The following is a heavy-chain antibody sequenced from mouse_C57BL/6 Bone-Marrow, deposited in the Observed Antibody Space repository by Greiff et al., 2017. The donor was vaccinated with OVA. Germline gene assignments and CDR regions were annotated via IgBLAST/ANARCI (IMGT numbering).Heavy chain of an antibody. J-gene: IGHJ1*03. CDR1: GYTFTDYY. Sequence: VQLQQSGPELVKPGASVKISCKASGYTFTDYYMNWVKQSHGKSLEWIGDINPNNGGTSYNQKFKGKATLTVDKSSSTAYMELRSLTSEDSAVYDCARCGSSQYWYFDVWGTGTTVTVSS. D-gene: IGHD1-1*01. CDR2: INPNNGGT. CDR3: ARCGSSQYWYFDV. V-gene: IGHV1-26*01.